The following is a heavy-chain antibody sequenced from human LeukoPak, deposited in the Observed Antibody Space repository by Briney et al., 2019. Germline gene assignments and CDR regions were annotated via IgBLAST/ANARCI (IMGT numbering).Heavy chain of an antibody. J-gene: IGHJ4*02. CDR3: ARVYDIFGSGSHSDF. D-gene: IGHD3-10*01. CDR1: GYTFTGYY. Sequence: GASVKVSCKASGYTFTGYYIHWVRQAPGQGLEWMGWINPNSDDRNYAQKFQGRVTMTRDTSISTAYMELSRLRSDDTAVYYCARVYDIFGSGSHSDFWGQGTLVTVSS. V-gene: IGHV1-2*02. CDR2: INPNSDDR.